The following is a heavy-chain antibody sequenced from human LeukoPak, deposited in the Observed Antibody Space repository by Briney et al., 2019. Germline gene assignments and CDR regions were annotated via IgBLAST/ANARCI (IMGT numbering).Heavy chain of an antibody. V-gene: IGHV3-23*01. D-gene: IGHD3-22*01. J-gene: IGHJ4*02. CDR3: AKDANYYDSSGYLIPFDY. Sequence: PGGSRRLSCSASGFTFSRFAMTWVHQLPGRGLEWVSSISGNGHQTYYADSVKGRFSVSRDNSKNILYLQMDSLRADDSALYYCAKDANYYDSSGYLIPFDYWGQGTLVTVSS. CDR1: GFTFSRFA. CDR2: ISGNGHQT.